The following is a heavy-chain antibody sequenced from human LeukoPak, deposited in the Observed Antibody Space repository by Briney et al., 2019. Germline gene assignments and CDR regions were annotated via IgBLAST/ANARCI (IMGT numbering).Heavy chain of an antibody. CDR3: ARDTAQNQQLVRAY. V-gene: IGHV3-48*04. D-gene: IGHD1-1*01. J-gene: IGHJ4*02. CDR2: ISSSSSTI. Sequence: PGGSLRLSCAASGFTFGDYSMDWVRQAPGKGLEWVSYISSSSSTIYYADSVKGRFTISRDNAKNSLYLQMNSLRAEDTAMYYCARDTAQNQQLVRAYWGQGTLVTVSS. CDR1: GFTFGDYS.